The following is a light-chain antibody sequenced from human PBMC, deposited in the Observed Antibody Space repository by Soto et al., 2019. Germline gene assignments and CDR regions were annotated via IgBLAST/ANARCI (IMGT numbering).Light chain of an antibody. Sequence: QSALTQPRSVSGSPGQSVTISCTGTSSDVADFNYVSWYQQHPGKAPKLMIYDVRKRPSGVPDRFSGSKSANTASLTISGLQAEDDADYYCSAYTVSRTDVFGTGTKVTVL. CDR1: SSDVADFNY. V-gene: IGLV2-11*01. CDR3: SAYTVSRTDV. CDR2: DVR. J-gene: IGLJ1*01.